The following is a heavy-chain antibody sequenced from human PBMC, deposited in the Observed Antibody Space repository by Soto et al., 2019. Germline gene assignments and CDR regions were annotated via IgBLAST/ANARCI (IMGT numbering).Heavy chain of an antibody. D-gene: IGHD4-17*01. Sequence: ASVKVSCKASGYTFTGYYMHWVRQAPGQGLEWMGWINPNSGGTNYAQKFQGWVTMTRDTSISTAYMELSRLRSDDTAVYYCARGGGQTTVTTPYNWFDPWGQGTLVTVSS. CDR2: INPNSGGT. J-gene: IGHJ5*02. V-gene: IGHV1-2*04. CDR3: ARGGGQTTVTTPYNWFDP. CDR1: GYTFTGYY.